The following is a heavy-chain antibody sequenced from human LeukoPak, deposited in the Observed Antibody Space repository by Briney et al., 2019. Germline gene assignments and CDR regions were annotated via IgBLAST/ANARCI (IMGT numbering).Heavy chain of an antibody. J-gene: IGHJ4*02. D-gene: IGHD3-9*01. Sequence: GGSLRLSCAASGFTFSNYEMNWVRQAPGKGLEWISHISNFGDIIHYADSVEGRFTISRDNAKNSLYLQMNSLRAEDTAVYYCARTYYDILTGYNPYFDYWGQGTLVTVSS. CDR1: GFTFSNYE. CDR2: ISNFGDII. V-gene: IGHV3-48*03. CDR3: ARTYYDILTGYNPYFDY.